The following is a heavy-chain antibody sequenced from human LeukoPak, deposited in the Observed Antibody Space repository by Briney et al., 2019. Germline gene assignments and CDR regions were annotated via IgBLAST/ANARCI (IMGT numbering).Heavy chain of an antibody. D-gene: IGHD3-10*01. CDR3: ARSGITMVRGVHNWFDP. V-gene: IGHV4-34*01. CDR1: GGSFSGYY. Sequence: SETLSLTCAVYGGSFSGYYWSWIRQPPGKGLEWIGEINHSGSTNYKPSLKSRVTISADTSKNQFSLKLSSVTAADTAVYYCARSGITMVRGVHNWFDPWGQGTLVTVSS. J-gene: IGHJ5*02. CDR2: INHSGST.